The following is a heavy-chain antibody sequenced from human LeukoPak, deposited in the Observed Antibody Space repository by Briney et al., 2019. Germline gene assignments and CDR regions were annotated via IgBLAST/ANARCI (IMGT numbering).Heavy chain of an antibody. J-gene: IGHJ3*02. CDR2: INPNSGGT. CDR1: GYTFTGYY. CDR3: ATEGFTYGYHGIDS. V-gene: IGHV1-2*02. Sequence: ASVKVSCKASGYTFTGYYMHWVRQAPGQGLEWMGWINPNSGGTNYAQKFQGRVTMTRDTSISTAYMELSRLRSDDTAVYYCATEGFTYGYHGIDSWGQGTIVTVSS. D-gene: IGHD5-18*01.